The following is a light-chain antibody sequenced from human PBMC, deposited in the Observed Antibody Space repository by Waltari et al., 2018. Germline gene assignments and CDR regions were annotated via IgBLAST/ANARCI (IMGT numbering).Light chain of an antibody. CDR3: QQRSDWRGLT. CDR1: QSVTRY. J-gene: IGKJ4*01. V-gene: IGKV3-11*01. CDR2: DAS. Sequence: EIVLTQSPATLSLSPGERATLSCRARQSVTRYLAWYQHKPGQAPRLLIYDASIRVTGIPARFSGSGSGTDFTLTITSLEPEDFAVYYCQQRSDWRGLTFGGGTKVEIK.